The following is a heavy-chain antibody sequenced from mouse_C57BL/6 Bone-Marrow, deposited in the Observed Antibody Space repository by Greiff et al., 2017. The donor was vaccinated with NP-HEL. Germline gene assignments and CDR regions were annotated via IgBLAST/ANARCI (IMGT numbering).Heavy chain of an antibody. CDR1: GYTFTSYG. Sequence: VKLQESGAELARPGASVKLSCKASGYTFTSYGISWVKQRTGQGLEWIGEIYPRSGNTYYNEKFKGKATLTADKSSSTAYMELRSLTSEDSAVYFCARGVRNYYGSSSFAYWGQGTLVTVSA. CDR3: ARGVRNYYGSSSFAY. CDR2: IYPRSGNT. D-gene: IGHD1-1*01. J-gene: IGHJ3*01. V-gene: IGHV1-81*01.